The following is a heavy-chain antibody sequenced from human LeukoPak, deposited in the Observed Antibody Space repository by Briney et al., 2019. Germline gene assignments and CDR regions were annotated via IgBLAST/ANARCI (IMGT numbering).Heavy chain of an antibody. CDR3: ARSNYYDSSGYFGRNAFDI. D-gene: IGHD3-22*01. CDR2: INWNGGRT. CDR1: GFTFGDYG. V-gene: IGHV3-20*04. J-gene: IGHJ3*02. Sequence: PGGSLRLSCAASGFTFGDYGMSWVRQAPGKGLEWVSGINWNGGRTGYADSVKGRFTISRDNAKNSLYLQMNSLRAEDTALYYCARSNYYDSSGYFGRNAFDIWGQGTMVTVSS.